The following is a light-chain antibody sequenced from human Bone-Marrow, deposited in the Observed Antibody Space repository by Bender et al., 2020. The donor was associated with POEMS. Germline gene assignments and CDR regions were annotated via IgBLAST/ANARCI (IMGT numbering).Light chain of an antibody. V-gene: IGLV2-14*01. CDR3: CSYASARM. CDR1: SSYVGAFNY. CDR2: DVT. Sequence: QSALTQPASVSGSPGQSITISCTGTSSYVGAFNYVSWYQQDPGKAPKLIIYDVTNRPSGVSSRFSGSKSGNTASLTISGLQAEDEADYYCCSYASARMFGGGTKLTVL. J-gene: IGLJ3*02.